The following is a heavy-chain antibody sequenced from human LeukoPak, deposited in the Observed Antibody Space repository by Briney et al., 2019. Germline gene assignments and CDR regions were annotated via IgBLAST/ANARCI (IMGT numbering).Heavy chain of an antibody. V-gene: IGHV3-21*01. CDR3: ARDRYYYYYMDV. CDR2: ISSSSSYI. Sequence: GGSLRLSCAASRFTFSSYSMNWVRQAPGKGLEWVSSISSSSSYIYYADSVKGRFTISRDNAKNSLYLQMNSLRAEDTAVYYCARDRYYYYYMDVWGKGTTVTVSS. J-gene: IGHJ6*03. CDR1: RFTFSSYS.